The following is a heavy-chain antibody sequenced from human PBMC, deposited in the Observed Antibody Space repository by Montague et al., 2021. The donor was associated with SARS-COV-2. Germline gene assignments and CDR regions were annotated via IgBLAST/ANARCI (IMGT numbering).Heavy chain of an antibody. V-gene: IGHV4-59*01. CDR1: GGSIRTYY. CDR2: IDYSGST. J-gene: IGHJ6*02. D-gene: IGHD3-9*01. CDR3: ARLPYDNSYGMDV. Sequence: TLSLTCTVSGGSIRTYYWNWIRQFPGKGLERLGYIDYSGSTNYXXSLQSRVIISVDRSKIQFSLKLNSMTAADTAIYYCARLPYDNSYGMDVWGQGTTVTVSS.